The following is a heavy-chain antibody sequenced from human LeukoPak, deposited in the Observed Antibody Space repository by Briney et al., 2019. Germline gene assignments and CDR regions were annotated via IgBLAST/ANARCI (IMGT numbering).Heavy chain of an antibody. CDR2: IYYSGST. CDR3: ARGYSGYDLSHFDY. J-gene: IGHJ4*02. V-gene: IGHV4-31*03. CDR1: GGSISSGGYY. D-gene: IGHD5-12*01. Sequence: SETLSLTCTVSGGSISSGGYYWSWIRQHPGKGLEWIGYIYYSGSTYYNPSLKSRVTISVDTSKNQFSLKLSSVTAADTAVYHCARGYSGYDLSHFDYWGQGTLVTVSS.